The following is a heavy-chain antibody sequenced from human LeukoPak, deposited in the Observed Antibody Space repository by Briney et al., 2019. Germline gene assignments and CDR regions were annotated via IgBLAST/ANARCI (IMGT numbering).Heavy chain of an antibody. D-gene: IGHD6-19*01. V-gene: IGHV1-8*02. CDR1: GYTFTSYD. CDR3: ATSSGWPDDPFDY. Sequence: ASVKVSCKASGYTFTSYDINWVRQATGQGLEWMGWMNPNSGNTGYAQKFQGRVTMTRDTSTSTVYMELSSLRSEDTAVYYCATSSGWPDDPFDYWGQGTLVTVSS. CDR2: MNPNSGNT. J-gene: IGHJ4*02.